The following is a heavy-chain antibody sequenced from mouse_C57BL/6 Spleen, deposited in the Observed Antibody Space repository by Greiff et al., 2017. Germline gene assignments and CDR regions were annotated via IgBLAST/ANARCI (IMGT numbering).Heavy chain of an antibody. Sequence: EVKLVESGGGLVKPGGSLKLSCAASGFTFSDYGMHWVRQAPEKGLEWVAYISSGSSTIYYADTVKGRFTISRDNAKNTLFLQMTSLWSEDTAMYYCAREYYGSSDDWYFDVWGTGTTVTVSS. D-gene: IGHD1-1*01. V-gene: IGHV5-17*01. CDR2: ISSGSSTI. J-gene: IGHJ1*03. CDR1: GFTFSDYG. CDR3: AREYYGSSDDWYFDV.